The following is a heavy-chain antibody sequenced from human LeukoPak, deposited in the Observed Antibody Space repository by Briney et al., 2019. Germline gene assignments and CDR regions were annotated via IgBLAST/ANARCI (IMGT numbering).Heavy chain of an antibody. CDR3: ARGSYYDVESDY. Sequence: GGSLRLSCAASGFTFSSYAMSWVRQAPGKGLEWASAISGSGGSTYYADSVKGRFTISRDNSKNTLYLQMNSLRAEDTAVYYCARGSYYDVESDYWGQGTLVTVSS. CDR1: GFTFSSYA. V-gene: IGHV3-23*01. D-gene: IGHD1-26*01. CDR2: ISGSGGST. J-gene: IGHJ4*02.